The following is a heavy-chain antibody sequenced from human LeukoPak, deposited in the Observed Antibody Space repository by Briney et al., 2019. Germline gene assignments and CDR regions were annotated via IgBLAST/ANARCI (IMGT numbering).Heavy chain of an antibody. Sequence: GGSLRLSCAASGFTFSSYAMHWVRQAPGKGLEWVAVIPYDGSNKYYADSVKGRFTISRDNSKNTLYLQMNSLRAEDTAVYYCAVWDGSGSYYNGYYFDYWGQGTLVTVSS. J-gene: IGHJ4*02. CDR2: IPYDGSNK. CDR1: GFTFSSYA. V-gene: IGHV3-30-3*01. D-gene: IGHD3-10*01. CDR3: AVWDGSGSYYNGYYFDY.